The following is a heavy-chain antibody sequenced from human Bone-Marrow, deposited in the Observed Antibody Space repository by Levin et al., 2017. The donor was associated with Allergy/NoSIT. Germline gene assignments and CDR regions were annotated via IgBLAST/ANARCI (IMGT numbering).Heavy chain of an antibody. V-gene: IGHV3-30-3*01. D-gene: IGHD6-19*01. J-gene: IGHJ4*02. Sequence: GGSLRLSCAASGFTFSSYAMHWVRQAPGKGLEWVAVISYDGSNKYYADSVKGRFTISRDNSKNTLYLQMNSLRAEDTAVYYCARDHPVYSSGLFDYWGQGTLVTVSS. CDR1: GFTFSSYA. CDR2: ISYDGSNK. CDR3: ARDHPVYSSGLFDY.